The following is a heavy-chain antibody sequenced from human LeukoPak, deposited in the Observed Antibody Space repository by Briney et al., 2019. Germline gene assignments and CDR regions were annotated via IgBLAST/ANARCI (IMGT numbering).Heavy chain of an antibody. V-gene: IGHV1-18*01. J-gene: IGHJ3*02. Sequence: ASVKVSCKASGYTFTSYGISWVRQAPGQGLEWMGWISAYNGNTNYAQKLQGRVTMTTDTSTSTAYMELRSLRSDDTAVYYCARQWAAAGRNAFDIWGQGTMVTVSS. D-gene: IGHD6-13*01. CDR2: ISAYNGNT. CDR1: GYTFTSYG. CDR3: ARQWAAAGRNAFDI.